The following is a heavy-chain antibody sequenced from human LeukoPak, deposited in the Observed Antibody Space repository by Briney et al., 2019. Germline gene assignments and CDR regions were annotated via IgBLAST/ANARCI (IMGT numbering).Heavy chain of an antibody. CDR3: AKDKGLEGNGSGSKY. V-gene: IGHV3-23*01. Sequence: GGSLRLSCAASGFTFSSYGMSWVRQAPGKGLEWVSAISGSGGSTYYADSVKGRFTISRDNSKNTLYLQMNSLRAEDTAVYYCAKDKGLEGNGSGSKYWGQGTLVTVSS. CDR1: GFTFSSYG. D-gene: IGHD3-10*01. J-gene: IGHJ4*02. CDR2: ISGSGGST.